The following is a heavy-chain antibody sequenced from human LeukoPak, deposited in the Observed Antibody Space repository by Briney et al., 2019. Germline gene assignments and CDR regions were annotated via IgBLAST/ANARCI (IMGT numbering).Heavy chain of an antibody. CDR1: GFTFSDYW. CDR2: INQDGSEQ. Sequence: PGGSLRLSCAASGFTFSDYWMTWVRQAPGQGLAWVAHINQDGSEQHFVGSVQGRFTIPRDNAKNSLYLQMDSLRAEDTAVYYCAGGALDYWGQGTPVTVSS. CDR3: AGGALDY. J-gene: IGHJ1*01. V-gene: IGHV3-7*04. D-gene: IGHD3-16*01.